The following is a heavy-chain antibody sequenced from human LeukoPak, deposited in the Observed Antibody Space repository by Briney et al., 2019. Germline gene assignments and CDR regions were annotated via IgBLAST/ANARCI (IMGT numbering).Heavy chain of an antibody. CDR3: ARSYYDILTGCYPHFDY. CDR1: GFTFSDYY. CDR2: ISSSSSYT. V-gene: IGHV3-11*06. D-gene: IGHD3-9*01. Sequence: SGGSLRLSCAASGFTFSDYYMSWIRQAPGKGLEWVSYISSSSSYTNYADSVKGRFTISRDNAKNSLYLQMNSLRAEDTAVYYCARSYYDILTGCYPHFDYWGQGTLVTVSS. J-gene: IGHJ4*02.